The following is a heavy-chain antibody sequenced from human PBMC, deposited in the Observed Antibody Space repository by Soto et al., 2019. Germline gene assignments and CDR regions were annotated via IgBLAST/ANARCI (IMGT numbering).Heavy chain of an antibody. V-gene: IGHV3-53*01. CDR2: IYSGGST. D-gene: IGHD1-7*01. CDR3: AREVPGTWGHFDP. CDR1: GFTVSSNY. Sequence: ESLQLSCAASGFTVSSNYMSWVRQAPGKGLEWVSVIYSGGSTYYADSVRGRFTVSRDNSKNTMYLQMNSLRAEDTAVYYCAREVPGTWGHFDPWGQGTLVTVSS. J-gene: IGHJ5*02.